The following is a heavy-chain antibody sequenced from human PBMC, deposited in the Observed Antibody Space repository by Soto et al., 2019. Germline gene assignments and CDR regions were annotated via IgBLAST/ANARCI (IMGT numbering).Heavy chain of an antibody. CDR2: IYHTGST. J-gene: IGHJ4*02. CDR1: GHSISSNYY. Sequence: PSETLSLTCALPGHSISSNYYWGWIRQAPGKGPEWIASIYHTGSTSYNPSLKSRVTISEDTSKNQFSLRLSSVTAADTAVYYCVRAQYSSSWYGVYWGQGTLVTVSS. V-gene: IGHV4-38-2*01. CDR3: VRAQYSSSWYGVY. D-gene: IGHD6-13*01.